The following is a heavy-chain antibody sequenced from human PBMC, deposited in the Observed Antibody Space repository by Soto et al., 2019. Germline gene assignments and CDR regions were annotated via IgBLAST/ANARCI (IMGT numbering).Heavy chain of an antibody. CDR3: ARIRFLEWSYYFGVDV. V-gene: IGHV5-51*01. CDR1: GYNYNLHW. CDR2: IYPGDSDT. J-gene: IGHJ6*02. D-gene: IGHD3-3*01. Sequence: GESLKISCRGSGYNYNLHWISWVRQKPGRGLEWMGIIYPGDSDTRYSPSFQGQVTISADKSISTAYLQWSSLKASDTAMYYCARIRFLEWSYYFGVDVWGQGTTVTVSS.